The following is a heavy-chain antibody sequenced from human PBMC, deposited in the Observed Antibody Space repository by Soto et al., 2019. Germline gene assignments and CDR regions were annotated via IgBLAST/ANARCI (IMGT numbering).Heavy chain of an antibody. D-gene: IGHD6-19*01. J-gene: IGHJ4*02. V-gene: IGHV3-7*03. CDR3: AGGSGWLIDY. Sequence: GGSLRLSCEASGFTFSSYWMNWVRQAPGKGLEWVAIIKKDGSEKYYVDSVKGRFTISRDNAKNSLYLQMNDLRAEDTAVYYCAGGSGWLIDYWGPGTMVTVYS. CDR1: GFTFSSYW. CDR2: IKKDGSEK.